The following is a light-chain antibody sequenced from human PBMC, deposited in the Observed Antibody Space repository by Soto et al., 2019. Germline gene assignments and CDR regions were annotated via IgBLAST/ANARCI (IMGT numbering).Light chain of an antibody. Sequence: QSVLTQPASVSGSPGQSITISCTATSSHAGGYNYVSWYQQHPGKAPKLMIYEVSHRPSGVSNRFSGSKSGNTASLTISGLQAEDEADYYCCSFTRTTTWVFGGGTKLTVL. V-gene: IGLV2-14*01. CDR1: SSHAGGYNY. CDR3: CSFTRTTTWV. J-gene: IGLJ3*02. CDR2: EVS.